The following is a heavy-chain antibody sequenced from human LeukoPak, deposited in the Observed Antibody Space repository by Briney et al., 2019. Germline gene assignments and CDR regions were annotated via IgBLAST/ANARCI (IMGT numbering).Heavy chain of an antibody. CDR1: GDSVSSINGA. D-gene: IGHD6-19*01. CDR2: TYYRSKWYN. Sequence: SQTLSLTFAISGDSVSSINGAWNWIRQSPSRGLEWLGRTYYRSKWYNDYAVPMRGRITINPDTSKNQFSLQLNSVTPEDTAVYYCTGDVGTSGWYTFDYWGQGTLVSVSS. CDR3: TGDVGTSGWYTFDY. V-gene: IGHV6-1*01. J-gene: IGHJ4*02.